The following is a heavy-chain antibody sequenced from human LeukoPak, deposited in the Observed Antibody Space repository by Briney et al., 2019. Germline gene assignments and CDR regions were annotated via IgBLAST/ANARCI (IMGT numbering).Heavy chain of an antibody. CDR2: ITSSGGST. D-gene: IGHD6-6*01. Sequence: GGSLRLSCAASGFTFSSYAMSWVRQAPGKGLEWVSGITSSGGSTYYADSVKGRFTISRDNSKNTLYLQMNSLRAEDTAVYYCAKDIRVAAIYYFDFWGQGTLVTVSS. V-gene: IGHV3-23*01. J-gene: IGHJ4*02. CDR1: GFTFSSYA. CDR3: AKDIRVAAIYYFDF.